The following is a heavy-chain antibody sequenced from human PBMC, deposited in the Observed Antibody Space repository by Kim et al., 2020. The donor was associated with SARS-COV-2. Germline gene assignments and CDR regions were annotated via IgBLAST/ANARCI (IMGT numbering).Heavy chain of an antibody. CDR1: VGSFSTYA. D-gene: IGHD5-12*01. CDR3: ARGSVERATNDAFDI. J-gene: IGHJ3*02. Sequence: SVKVSCRTSVGSFSTYAINWVRQAPGQGLEWMGGIIPILRRANHAQKFQGRVTITADESTNTVYMALRSLRSDDTAVYYCARGSVERATNDAFDIWGQG. V-gene: IGHV1-69*10. CDR2: IIPILRRA.